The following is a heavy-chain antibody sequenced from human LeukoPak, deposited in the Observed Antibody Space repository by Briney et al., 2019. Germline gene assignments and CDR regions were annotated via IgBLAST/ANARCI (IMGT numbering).Heavy chain of an antibody. Sequence: PGGSLRLSCASSGFTFSSYGMHWVRQAPGKGLEWVAVIWYDGSNKYYADSVKGRFTISGDNSKNTLYLQMNSLRAEDAAVYYCARGRAEDELDYWGQGTLVTVSS. CDR3: ARGRAEDELDY. CDR1: GFTFSSYG. CDR2: IWYDGSNK. V-gene: IGHV3-33*01. D-gene: IGHD1-14*01. J-gene: IGHJ4*02.